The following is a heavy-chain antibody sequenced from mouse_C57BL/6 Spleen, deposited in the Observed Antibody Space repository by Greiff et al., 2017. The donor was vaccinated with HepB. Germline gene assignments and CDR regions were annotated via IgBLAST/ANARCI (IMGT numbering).Heavy chain of an antibody. V-gene: IGHV2-9-1*01. D-gene: IGHD2-4*01. CDR2: IWTGGGT. Sequence: VQLQQSGPGLVAPSQSLSITCTVSGFSLTSYAISWVRQPPGKGLEWLGVIWTGGGTNYNSALKSRLSISKDNSKSQVFLKMNSLQTDDTARYYCARGAGLRRYYARDYWGQGTSVTVSS. CDR3: ARGAGLRRYYARDY. J-gene: IGHJ4*01. CDR1: GFSLTSYA.